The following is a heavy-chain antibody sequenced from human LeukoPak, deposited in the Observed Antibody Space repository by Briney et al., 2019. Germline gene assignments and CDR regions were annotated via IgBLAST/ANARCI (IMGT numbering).Heavy chain of an antibody. V-gene: IGHV3-21*01. CDR2: ISRSSYI. CDR1: ALTFSIYS. J-gene: IGHJ4*02. Sequence: GGSLRLSSAASALTFSIYSMNWDRHAQGKGLEWVSSISRSSYIYYADTVKGRFTISRDNAKNSLYLQMNSVRDEDTAVYYCARDLTAVAGVLEIDYWGQGTLVTVSS. CDR3: ARDLTAVAGVLEIDY. D-gene: IGHD6-19*01.